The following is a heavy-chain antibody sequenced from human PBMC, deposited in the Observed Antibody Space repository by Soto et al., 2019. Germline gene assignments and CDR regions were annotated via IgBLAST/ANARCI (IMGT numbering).Heavy chain of an antibody. J-gene: IGHJ4*02. CDR1: GFTVSSNY. CDR2: LYSGGST. CDR3: ARSMPFDS. V-gene: IGHV3-66*01. Sequence: DVQLVESGGGLVQPGGSLRLSCAASGFTVSSNYMSWVRQAPGKGLEWVSVLYSGGSTYYADSVKGRFSISRDSSKNTVYLQMNSLRAEDTAVYYCARSMPFDSWGQGALVTVSS. D-gene: IGHD2-2*01.